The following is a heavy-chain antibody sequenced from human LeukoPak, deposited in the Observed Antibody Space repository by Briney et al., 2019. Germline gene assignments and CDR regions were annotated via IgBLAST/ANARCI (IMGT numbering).Heavy chain of an antibody. J-gene: IGHJ6*03. D-gene: IGHD2-2*01. CDR2: IKQDGSEK. CDR1: GFTFSSYW. Sequence: PGRSLRLXCAASGFTFSSYWMSWVRQAPGKGLEWVANIKQDGSEKYYVDSVKGRFTISRDNAKNSLYLQMNSLRAEDTAVYYCARDAVLSSTNYYYMDVWGKGTTVTVSS. V-gene: IGHV3-7*01. CDR3: ARDAVLSSTNYYYMDV.